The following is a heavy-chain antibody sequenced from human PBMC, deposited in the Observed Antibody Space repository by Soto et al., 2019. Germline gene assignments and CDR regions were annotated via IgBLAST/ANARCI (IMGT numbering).Heavy chain of an antibody. CDR1: GFTFSSFG. CDR3: ARDASYYSLWIGYYPSRNGMDV. D-gene: IGHD3-3*01. J-gene: IGHJ6*02. CDR2: IWYDGSKK. V-gene: IGHV3-33*01. Sequence: QVQVVESGGGVVQPGRSLRLSCAASGFTFSSFGMHWVRQAPGKGLEWVSLIWYDGSKKSYGDSVKGRFTIARVNSRNTVYLRMDSLRPDGTSVYYSARDASYYSLWIGYYPSRNGMDVWGQGTTVTVSS.